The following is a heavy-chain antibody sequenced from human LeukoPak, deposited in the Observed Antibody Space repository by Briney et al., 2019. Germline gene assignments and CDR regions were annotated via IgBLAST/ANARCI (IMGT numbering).Heavy chain of an antibody. D-gene: IGHD6-13*01. V-gene: IGHV4-4*07. CDR2: IYTSGST. Sequence: SETLSLTCTVPGGSISSYYWSWIRQPAGKGLEWIGRIYTSGSTNYNPSLKSRVTMSVDTSKNPFSLKLSSVTAADTAVYYCAREGIAAARYYYYGMDVWGQGTTVTVSS. J-gene: IGHJ6*02. CDR3: AREGIAAARYYYYGMDV. CDR1: GGSISSYY.